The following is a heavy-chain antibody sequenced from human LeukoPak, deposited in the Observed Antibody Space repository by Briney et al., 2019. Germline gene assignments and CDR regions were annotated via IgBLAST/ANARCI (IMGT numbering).Heavy chain of an antibody. Sequence: PAGGSLRLSCVTSRFTFSNYAMHWVRQAPGKGLEWVTLISPDGSKKYYADSVKGRFTISRDNSKNTRYLQMNALRPGDTAIYYRVNGQWLVGGSDFDYWGQGTLVTVSS. D-gene: IGHD6-19*01. CDR3: VNGQWLVGGSDFDY. J-gene: IGHJ4*02. V-gene: IGHV3-30*03. CDR2: ISPDGSKK. CDR1: RFTFSNYA.